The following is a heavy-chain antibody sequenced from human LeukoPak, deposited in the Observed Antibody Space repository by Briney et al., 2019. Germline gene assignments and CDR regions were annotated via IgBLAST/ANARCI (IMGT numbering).Heavy chain of an antibody. D-gene: IGHD1-1*01. Sequence: ASVKVSCKASGYTFTSYDINWVRQATGQGLEWMGWMNPNSGNTGYAQKFQGRVTMTRNTSISTAYMELSSLRSEDTAVYYCARRVGGTQTYYYGMDVWGRGTTVTVSS. V-gene: IGHV1-8*01. CDR1: GYTFTSYD. J-gene: IGHJ6*02. CDR2: MNPNSGNT. CDR3: ARRVGGTQTYYYGMDV.